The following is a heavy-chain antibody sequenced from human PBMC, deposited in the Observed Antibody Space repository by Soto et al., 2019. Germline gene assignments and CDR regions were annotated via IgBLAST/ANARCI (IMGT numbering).Heavy chain of an antibody. CDR2: ISYDGSSK. CDR1: GFSFSSYV. V-gene: IGHV3-30-3*01. D-gene: IGHD6-19*01. J-gene: IGHJ4*02. Sequence: PGGSLRLSCAASGFSFSSYVMHWVRQTPGKGLEWVAVISYDGSSKYYADSVKGRFTISRDNSKNTLYLQMDSLRAEDTAVYYCASGWGYKLSGRHFDYWGQGTLVTVSS. CDR3: ASGWGYKLSGRHFDY.